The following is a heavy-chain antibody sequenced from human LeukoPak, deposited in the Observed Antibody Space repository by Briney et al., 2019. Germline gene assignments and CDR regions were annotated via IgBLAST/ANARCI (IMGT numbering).Heavy chain of an antibody. CDR1: GNYW. V-gene: IGHV3-74*01. J-gene: IGHJ4*02. Sequence: GGSLRLSCAASGNYWLDWVRQAPGKGLVWVSHINSDGSWTSYADSVKGRFTISKDNAKNTVYLQMNSLRAEDTAVYYCVSFYETYWGRGTLVTVSS. CDR3: VSFYETY. D-gene: IGHD2/OR15-2a*01. CDR2: INSDGSWT.